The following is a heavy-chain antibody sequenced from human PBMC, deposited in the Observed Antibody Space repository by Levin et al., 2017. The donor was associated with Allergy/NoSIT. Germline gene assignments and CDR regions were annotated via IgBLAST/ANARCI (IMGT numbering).Heavy chain of an antibody. CDR2: ITLDVTDT. J-gene: IGHJ4*02. CDR1: GFTFSRYY. Sequence: GESLKISCAASGFTFSRYYMHWVRQAPGKGLVWVSRITLDVTDTYYADSVKGRFTISRDNAENTLFLQMNSLRAEDTGIYYCARGGCSRTSCPDYWGQGILVTVSS. V-gene: IGHV3-74*01. D-gene: IGHD2-2*01. CDR3: ARGGCSRTSCPDY.